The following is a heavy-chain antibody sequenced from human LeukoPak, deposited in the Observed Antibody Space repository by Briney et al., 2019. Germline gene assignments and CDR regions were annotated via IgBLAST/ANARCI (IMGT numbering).Heavy chain of an antibody. CDR2: IYYSKNT. D-gene: IGHD5-18*01. CDR1: GGSISSSSAY. J-gene: IGHJ4*02. V-gene: IGHV4-39*01. Sequence: SETLSLTCTVSGGSISSSSAYWGWIRQPPGKGLEWIGSIYYSKNTYYNPSLKSRVTISADTYKNQFSLTLGSVSATDTAVYYCVSPRGFSYGYFDYWGQGTLVTVSS. CDR3: VSPRGFSYGYFDY.